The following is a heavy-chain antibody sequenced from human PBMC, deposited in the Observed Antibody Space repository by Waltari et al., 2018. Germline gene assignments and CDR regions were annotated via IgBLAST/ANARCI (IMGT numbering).Heavy chain of an antibody. Sequence: QVQLAQSGAALREPGAAVKVSCKTSVYSFTVTLIHWVRQAPGQGLEWMGWINPNNGITNYAQKFQGRVTMTRDTSISTAYVELSSLRIDDTAVYYCAAKGVVLPATFDYWGQGTLVTVSS. D-gene: IGHD2-15*01. V-gene: IGHV1-2*02. CDR3: AAKGVVLPATFDY. J-gene: IGHJ4*02. CDR2: INPNNGIT. CDR1: VYSFTVTL.